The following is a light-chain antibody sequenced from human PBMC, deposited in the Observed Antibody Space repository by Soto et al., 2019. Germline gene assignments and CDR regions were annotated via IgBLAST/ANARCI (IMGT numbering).Light chain of an antibody. J-gene: IGKJ1*01. V-gene: IGKV1-5*01. CDR2: DAS. CDR3: QQYNSYPVA. Sequence: DIQMTQSPSPLSASVGDRVTITCRASQSISSWLAWYQQKPGKAPKLLIYDASSLESGVPSRFSGSGSGTEFTLTISSLQPDDFATYYCQQYNSYPVAFGQGTKVEIK. CDR1: QSISSW.